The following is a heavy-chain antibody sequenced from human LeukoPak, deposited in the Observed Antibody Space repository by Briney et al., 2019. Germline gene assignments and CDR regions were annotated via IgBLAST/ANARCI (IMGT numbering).Heavy chain of an antibody. CDR3: VREIYVVGPAAFDV. V-gene: IGHV3-21*01. D-gene: IGHD1-26*01. J-gene: IGHJ3*01. CDR1: GLTFSTYS. CDR2: ISSSSSYI. Sequence: GGSLRLSCAASGLTFSTYSMNWVRQAPGKGLEWVSSISSSSSYIYYADSVKGRFTISRDNAKNSLYLQMNSLRGEDTAVYFCVREIYVVGPAAFDVWGQGTMVTVSS.